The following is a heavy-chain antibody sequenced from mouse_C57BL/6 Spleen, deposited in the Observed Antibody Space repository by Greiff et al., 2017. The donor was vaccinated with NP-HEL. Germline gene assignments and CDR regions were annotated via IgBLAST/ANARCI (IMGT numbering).Heavy chain of an antibody. CDR1: GFTFSDFY. D-gene: IGHD1-1*01. J-gene: IGHJ1*03. V-gene: IGHV7-1*01. Sequence: EVKLVESGGGLVQSGRSLRLSCATSGFTFSDFYMEWVRQVPGKGLEWIVASRNKANDYTTEYSASVKGRFIVSRDTSQSILYLQMNALRAEDTAIYYCARNYYGSSYDWYFDVWGTGTTVTVSS. CDR2: SRNKANDYTT. CDR3: ARNYYGSSYDWYFDV.